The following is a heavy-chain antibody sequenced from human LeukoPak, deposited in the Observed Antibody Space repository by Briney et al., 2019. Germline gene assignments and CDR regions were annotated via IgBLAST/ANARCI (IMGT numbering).Heavy chain of an antibody. CDR1: GFTFGDYA. V-gene: IGHV3-49*03. Sequence: PGGSLRLSCTASGFTFGDYAMSWFRQAPGKGLEWVGFIRSKAYGGTTEYAASVKGRFTISRDDSKSIAYLQMNSLKTEDTAVYYCTRVDWSRPAPKLGKNYYMDVWGKGTTVTVSS. J-gene: IGHJ6*03. CDR2: IRSKAYGGTT. CDR3: TRVDWSRPAPKLGKNYYMDV. D-gene: IGHD2-21*01.